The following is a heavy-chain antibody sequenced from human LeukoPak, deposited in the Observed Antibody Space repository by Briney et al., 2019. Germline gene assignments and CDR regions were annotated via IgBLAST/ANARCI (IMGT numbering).Heavy chain of an antibody. CDR3: ARGGRLLWFGESPRGIDAFDI. CDR1: GGSFSGYY. V-gene: IGHV4-34*01. J-gene: IGHJ3*02. D-gene: IGHD3-10*01. CDR2: INHSGST. Sequence: SETLSLTCAVYGGSFSGYYWSWIRQPPGKGLEWIGEINHSGSTNYNPSLKSRVTISVDTSKNQFSLKLSSVTAADTAVYYCARGGRLLWFGESPRGIDAFDIWGQGTMVTVSS.